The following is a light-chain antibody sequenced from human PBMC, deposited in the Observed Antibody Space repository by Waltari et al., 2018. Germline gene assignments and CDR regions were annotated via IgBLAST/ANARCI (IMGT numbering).Light chain of an antibody. CDR3: QHYLRLPVT. V-gene: IGKV3-20*01. J-gene: IGKJ1*01. CDR2: GAS. CDR1: QSVSRA. Sequence: EIVLTQSPGTLSLSLGERATVSCRASQSVSRALAWYQQKPGQAPRLLIYGASTRATGIPDRFSGSVSGTDFSLTISRLEPGDFAVYYCQHYLRLPVTFGQGTTVEI.